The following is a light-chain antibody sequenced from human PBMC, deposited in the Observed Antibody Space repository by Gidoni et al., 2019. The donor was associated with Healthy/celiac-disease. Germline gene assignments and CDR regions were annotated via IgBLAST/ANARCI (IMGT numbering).Light chain of an antibody. V-gene: IGKV3-15*01. CDR1: QSVSSN. CDR3: QQYNNWPPLFT. Sequence: EIVMTQSPATLSVSPGERATLTCRASQSVSSNLAWYQQKPGQAPRLLIYGASTRATGIPARFSCSLSGTEFPLTIRSLPSEDFAVYYCQQYNNWPPLFTFGPGTKVDN. J-gene: IGKJ3*01. CDR2: GAS.